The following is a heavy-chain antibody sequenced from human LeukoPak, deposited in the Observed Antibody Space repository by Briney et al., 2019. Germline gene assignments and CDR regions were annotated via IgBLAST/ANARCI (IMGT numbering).Heavy chain of an antibody. Sequence: GGSLRLSCVASGFTFGSYSMNWVRQAPGKGLEWVGRIKSKTDGGTTDYTAPVKGRFTISRDDSKNTLYLQMNSLKTEDTAVYYCTTLSDSSGYYIGAFDIWGQGTMVTVSS. V-gene: IGHV3-15*01. CDR2: IKSKTDGGTT. J-gene: IGHJ3*02. CDR3: TTLSDSSGYYIGAFDI. D-gene: IGHD3-22*01. CDR1: GFTFGSYS.